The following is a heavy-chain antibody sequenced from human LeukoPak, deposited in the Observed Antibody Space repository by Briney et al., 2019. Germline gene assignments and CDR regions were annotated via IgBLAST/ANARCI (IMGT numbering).Heavy chain of an antibody. V-gene: IGHV3-73*01. CDR2: IRSKANSYAT. CDR3: TTHGQFDP. CDR1: GFTFSGSA. Sequence: GGSLRLSCAASGFTFSGSAMHWVRQASGKGLEWVGRIRSKANSYATAYAASVKGRFTISRDDSKDTAYLQMNSLKTEDTAMYYCTTHGQFDPWGQGTLVTVSS. J-gene: IGHJ5*02.